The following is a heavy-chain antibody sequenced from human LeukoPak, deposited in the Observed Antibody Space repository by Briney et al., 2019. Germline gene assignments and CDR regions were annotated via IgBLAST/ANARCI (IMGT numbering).Heavy chain of an antibody. CDR1: GYTFTGYY. CDR2: INPNSGGT. J-gene: IGHJ4*02. V-gene: IGHV1-2*02. Sequence: ASVKVSCKASGYTFTGYYMHWVRQAPGQGLEGRGWINPNSGGTNYAQKFQGRFTMTRDTSISTAYMELSRLRSDDTAVYYCARDRSLSGYYKVGFDYWGQGTLVTVSS. D-gene: IGHD3-22*01. CDR3: ARDRSLSGYYKVGFDY.